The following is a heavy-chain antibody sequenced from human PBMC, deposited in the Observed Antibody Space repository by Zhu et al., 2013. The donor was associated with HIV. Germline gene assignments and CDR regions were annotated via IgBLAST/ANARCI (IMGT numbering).Heavy chain of an antibody. CDR1: GGTFSSYA. D-gene: IGHD4-17*01. Sequence: QVQLVQSGAEVKKPGSSVKVSYKASGGTFSSYAISWVRQAPGQGLEWMGGIIPIFGTANYAQKFQGRVTITADESTSTAYMELSSLRSEDTAVYYCARGQQFYNYGDYVTYFDLWGRGTLVTVSS. CDR2: IIPIFGTA. CDR3: ARGQQFYNYGDYVTYFDL. J-gene: IGHJ2*01. V-gene: IGHV1-69*01.